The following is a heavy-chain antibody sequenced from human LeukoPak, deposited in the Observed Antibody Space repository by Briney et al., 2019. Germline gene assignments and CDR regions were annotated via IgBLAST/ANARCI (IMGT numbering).Heavy chain of an antibody. J-gene: IGHJ4*02. CDR1: GYTFSSYG. V-gene: IGHV1-18*01. Sequence: ASVKVSCKASGYTFSSYGISWVRQAPGQGLEWVGWISAYNGNTNYAQKVQGRVTMTTDTSTSTAYMELRSLRSDDTAVYYCARGYYYDSSGLHSRGEFDYWGQGTLVTVSS. D-gene: IGHD3-22*01. CDR2: ISAYNGNT. CDR3: ARGYYYDSSGLHSRGEFDY.